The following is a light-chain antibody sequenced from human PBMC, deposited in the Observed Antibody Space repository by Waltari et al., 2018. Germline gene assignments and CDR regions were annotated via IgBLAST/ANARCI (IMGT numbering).Light chain of an antibody. CDR2: KAS. CDR1: QDIRSW. CDR3: QQYNSYPWT. Sequence: IQMTQPPSTLSASVGDRVTITCLASQDIRSWLAWYQQKPGKAPKLLIYKASSLESGVPSRFSGSASGTEFTLTISSLQPDDFATYYCQQYNSYPWTFGQGTKVEIK. V-gene: IGKV1-5*03. J-gene: IGKJ1*01.